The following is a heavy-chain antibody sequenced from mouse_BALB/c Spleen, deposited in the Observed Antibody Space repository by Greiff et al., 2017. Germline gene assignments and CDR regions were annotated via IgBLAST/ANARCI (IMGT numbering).Heavy chain of an antibody. CDR1: GFTFSSYA. CDR2: ISSGGST. Sequence: EVQLVESGGGLVKPGGSLKLSCAASGFTFSSYAMSWVRQTPEKRLEWVASISSGGSTYYPDSVKGRFTISRDNARNILYLQMSSLRSEDTAMYYCARGGDIYYGYGYAMDYWGQGTSVTVSA. J-gene: IGHJ4*01. D-gene: IGHD2-2*01. V-gene: IGHV5-6-5*01. CDR3: ARGGDIYYGYGYAMDY.